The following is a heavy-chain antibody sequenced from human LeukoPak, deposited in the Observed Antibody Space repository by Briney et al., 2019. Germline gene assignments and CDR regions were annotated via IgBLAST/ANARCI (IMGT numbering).Heavy chain of an antibody. D-gene: IGHD3-3*01. V-gene: IGHV4-38-2*01. J-gene: IGHJ5*02. Sequence: MSSETLSLTCAVSGYSISGGYYWGWIRQPPGKGLEWIGSIYHSGSTYYNPSLKSRVTISVDTSKNQFSLKLSSVTAADTAVYYCARRITIFGVVIMDWFDPWGQGTLVTVSS. CDR1: GYSISGGYY. CDR2: IYHSGST. CDR3: ARRITIFGVVIMDWFDP.